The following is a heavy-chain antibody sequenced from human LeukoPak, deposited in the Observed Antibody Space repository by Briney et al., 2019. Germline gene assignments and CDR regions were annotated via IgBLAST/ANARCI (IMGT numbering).Heavy chain of an antibody. J-gene: IGHJ4*02. V-gene: IGHV4-61*02. CDR3: AREREGPYGYLDY. CDR2: IYTSGNT. D-gene: IGHD4-17*01. Sequence: SQTLSLTCTVSGVSISSAAYYWSWIRQPAGKGLEWIGRIYTSGNTNYNPSLKSRVTLSLDTSKNQFSLRLSSVTAADTAVYYCAREREGPYGYLDYWGQGTLVAVSS. CDR1: GVSISSAAYY.